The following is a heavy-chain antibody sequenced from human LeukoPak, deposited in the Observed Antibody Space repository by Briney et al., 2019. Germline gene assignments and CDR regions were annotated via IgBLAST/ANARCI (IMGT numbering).Heavy chain of an antibody. Sequence: SETLSLPRTVSGGSIRSSSYYWGWIRQPPGRGLEWIGSIYYCGSTYYNPPLKSRVTMSVDTSKTQFSLNLTSVTAADTAMYYCARRRYAYGDYVYWGQGTLVTVSS. V-gene: IGHV4-39*07. CDR2: IYYCGST. CDR3: ARRRYAYGDYVY. J-gene: IGHJ4*02. CDR1: GGSIRSSSYY. D-gene: IGHD4-17*01.